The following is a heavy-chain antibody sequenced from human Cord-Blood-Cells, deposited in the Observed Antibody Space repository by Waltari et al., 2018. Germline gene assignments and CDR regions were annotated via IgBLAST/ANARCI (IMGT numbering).Heavy chain of an antibody. CDR1: GFTFSGSA. V-gene: IGHV3-73*02. D-gene: IGHD2-21*01. Sequence: EVQLVESGGGLVKPGGSLKLSCAASGFTFSGSAMHGVRQASGKGLGWGGDTRIKPERFATANATSVDGRDTSSKDDANDAAYMRMNSAKTNETGVYYCTRLRLSNIADWCYGTLVTVYS. CDR2: TRIKPERFAT. J-gene: IGHJ4*01. CDR3: TRLRLSNIAD.